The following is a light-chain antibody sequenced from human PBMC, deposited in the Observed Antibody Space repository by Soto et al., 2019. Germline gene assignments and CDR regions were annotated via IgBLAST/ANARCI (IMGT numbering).Light chain of an antibody. CDR3: RQLNTHPRT. CDR2: TAY. V-gene: IGKV1-9*01. Sequence: DIQMTQSPSSLSASVGARVTITCRASQGICSSLDWYQQTPGKAPKLLIYTAYTLQSGVTSRFSGSGSGTDFTLTITSLQPEDFATYYCRQLNTHPRTFGQGTKVDIK. CDR1: QGICSS. J-gene: IGKJ1*01.